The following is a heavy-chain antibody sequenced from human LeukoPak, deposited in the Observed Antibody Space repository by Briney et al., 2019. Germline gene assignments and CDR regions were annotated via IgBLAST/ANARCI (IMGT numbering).Heavy chain of an antibody. CDR2: ISYDGSNK. V-gene: IGHV3-30*03. J-gene: IGHJ4*02. CDR1: GFTFSSYG. D-gene: IGHD6-19*01. CDR3: RAVAVSFDY. Sequence: GGSLRLSCAASGFTFSSYGMHGVRQAPGKGLEWVAVISYDGSNKYYADSVKGRFTISRDNSKNTLYLQMNSLRAEDTAVYYCRAVAVSFDYWGQGTLVTVSS.